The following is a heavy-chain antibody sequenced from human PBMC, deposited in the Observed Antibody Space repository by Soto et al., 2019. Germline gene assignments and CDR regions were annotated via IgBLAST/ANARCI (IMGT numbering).Heavy chain of an antibody. D-gene: IGHD3-22*01. CDR3: ARETIPMIVAPIGQNAFDI. CDR2: FYTSGST. Sequence: KPSETLSLTCTFSVGSIISYDWSWIRQRAGQGQERIGRFYTSGSTNYNSSLKSRVTMSIDTSKNQFSLRLSSVTAADTAMYYCARETIPMIVAPIGQNAFDIWGQETMVT. CDR1: VGSIISYD. J-gene: IGHJ3*02. V-gene: IGHV4-4*07.